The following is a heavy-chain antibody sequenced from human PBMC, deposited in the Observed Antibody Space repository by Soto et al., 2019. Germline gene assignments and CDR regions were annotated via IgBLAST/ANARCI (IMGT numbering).Heavy chain of an antibody. Sequence: QVHLVQSGAEVKKPGSSVKVSCKAAGGTFSTYTLIWVRQAPGQGLEWMGRIIPMLTVRNSAQKFQGRVTLTADKYTSPAFMELTSLRSDDTAVYYCSIGSWSAETFDVWGQGTMVTVSS. J-gene: IGHJ3*01. CDR3: SIGSWSAETFDV. V-gene: IGHV1-69*02. CDR1: GGTFSTYT. CDR2: IIPMLTVR. D-gene: IGHD2-2*01.